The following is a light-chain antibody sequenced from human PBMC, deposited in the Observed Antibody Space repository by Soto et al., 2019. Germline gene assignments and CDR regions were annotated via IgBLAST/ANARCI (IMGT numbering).Light chain of an antibody. CDR2: GAS. V-gene: IGKV3D-7*01. J-gene: IGKJ5*01. Sequence: PGYSATLSCRVSQYTNGRYVAWYQQRPGLAPRLLVYGASKRATGIPDRFRGSGSGSEFTLTISSLQPEDFATYYCQQSYSIPLTLGQGTRLEIK. CDR1: QYTNGRY. CDR3: QQSYSIPLT.